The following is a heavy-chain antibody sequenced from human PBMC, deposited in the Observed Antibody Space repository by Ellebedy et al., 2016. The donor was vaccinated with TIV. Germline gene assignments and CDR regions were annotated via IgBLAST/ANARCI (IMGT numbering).Heavy chain of an antibody. J-gene: IGHJ6*02. Sequence: GSLRLXXAVSGGSISSSNWWSWVRQPPGKGLEWIGEIYHSGSTNYNPSLKSRVTISVDKSKNQFSLKLSSVTAADTAVYYCARVIGAAGFYYYYYGMDVWGQGTTVTVSS. D-gene: IGHD6-13*01. CDR3: ARVIGAAGFYYYYYGMDV. V-gene: IGHV4-4*02. CDR1: GGSISSSNW. CDR2: IYHSGST.